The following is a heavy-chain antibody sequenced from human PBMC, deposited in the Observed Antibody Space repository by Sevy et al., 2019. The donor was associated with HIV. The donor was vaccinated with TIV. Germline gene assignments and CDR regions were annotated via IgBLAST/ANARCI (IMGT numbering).Heavy chain of an antibody. Sequence: GGSLRLSCAASGFTFSSYGMHWVRQAPGKGLEWVAVISYDGSNKYYADSVKGRFTISRDNSKNTLYLQMNSLRAEDTAVYYCAKERRVLWFGELSFDYWGQGTLVTVSS. V-gene: IGHV3-30*18. CDR3: AKERRVLWFGELSFDY. CDR1: GFTFSSYG. J-gene: IGHJ4*02. D-gene: IGHD3-10*01. CDR2: ISYDGSNK.